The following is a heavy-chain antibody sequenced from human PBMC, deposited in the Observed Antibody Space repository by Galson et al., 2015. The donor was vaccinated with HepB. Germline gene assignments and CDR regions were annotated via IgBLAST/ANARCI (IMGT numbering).Heavy chain of an antibody. D-gene: IGHD6-19*01. Sequence: ETLSLTCAVYGGSFSGYYWSWIRQPPGKGLEWIGEINHSGSTNYNPSLKSRVTISVDTSKNQFSLKLSSVTAADTAVYYCARSQGPPNPPPYIAVAGPGDRTFDYWGQGTLVTVSS. CDR3: ARSQGPPNPPPYIAVAGPGDRTFDY. V-gene: IGHV4-34*01. CDR2: INHSGST. J-gene: IGHJ4*02. CDR1: GGSFSGYY.